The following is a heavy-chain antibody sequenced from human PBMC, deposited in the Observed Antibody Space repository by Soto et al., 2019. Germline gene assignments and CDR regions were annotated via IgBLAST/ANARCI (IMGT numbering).Heavy chain of an antibody. CDR3: ARTLYGDNVDY. CDR2: MNPNSGNT. J-gene: IGHJ4*02. Sequence: QVQLVQSGAEVKKPGASVKVSCKASGYTFTSYDINWVRQATGQGLEWMGWMNPNSGNTGYAQKVQARXTXTXXTSISTAYMELSSLRSEDTAVYYCARTLYGDNVDYWGQGTLVTVSS. CDR1: GYTFTSYD. V-gene: IGHV1-8*01. D-gene: IGHD4-17*01.